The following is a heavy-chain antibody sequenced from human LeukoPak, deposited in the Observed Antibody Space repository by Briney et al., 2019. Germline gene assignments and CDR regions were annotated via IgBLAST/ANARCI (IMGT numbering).Heavy chain of an antibody. CDR1: GVSVRSDSNY. CDR2: ISYSGNT. D-gene: IGHD1-1*01. CDR3: ARGYRNNWRFDY. J-gene: IGHJ4*02. V-gene: IGHV4-61*03. Sequence: SETLSLTCTVSGVSVRSDSNYWSWIRQPPGKGLEWIGYISYSGNTDYNPSLKSRDTMSLGTSKNDLSLKLDSVTAADTAVYYCARGYRNNWRFDYWGQGTLVTVSS.